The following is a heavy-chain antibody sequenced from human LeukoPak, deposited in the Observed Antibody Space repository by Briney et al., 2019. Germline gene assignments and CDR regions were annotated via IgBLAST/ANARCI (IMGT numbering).Heavy chain of an antibody. CDR1: GFTVPDNY. D-gene: IGHD6-13*01. CDR2: FYSGGST. V-gene: IGHV3-66*01. J-gene: IGHJ1*01. CDR3: SISCWSSVLFLY. Sequence: GGSLRLSCAALGFTVPDNYMSWVRQAPGKGLEWVSVFYSGGSTRYADSVKGRFTISRDNSKNTLYLQFNRLRAEDTAVYVCSISCWSSVLFLYGGRGTLVTVSS.